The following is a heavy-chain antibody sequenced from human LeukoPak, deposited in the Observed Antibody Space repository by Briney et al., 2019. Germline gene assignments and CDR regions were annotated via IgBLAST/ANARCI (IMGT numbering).Heavy chain of an antibody. CDR3: ASELAYCGDNCYSAFDI. Sequence: GMSLRLSCAASGFPFSSYGMHWVRQAPGKGLEWVAVIPYDGSNKYYADSVKGRFTLSRDNSKNTLYLQMNSLRAEDTAVYYCASELAYCGDNCYSAFDIWGQGTMVTVSS. J-gene: IGHJ3*02. D-gene: IGHD2-21*02. V-gene: IGHV3-30*03. CDR1: GFPFSSYG. CDR2: IPYDGSNK.